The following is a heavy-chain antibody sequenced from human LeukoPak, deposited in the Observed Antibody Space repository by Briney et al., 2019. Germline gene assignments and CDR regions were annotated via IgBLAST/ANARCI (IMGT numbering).Heavy chain of an antibody. CDR3: ASGGRSNWFDP. J-gene: IGHJ5*02. Sequence: SETLSLTCAVYGVSFSGYYWSWIRQPPGKGLEWIGEINHSGSTNYNPSLKSRVTISVDTSKNQFSLKLSSVTAADTAVYYCASGGRSNWFDPWGQGTLVTVSS. CDR2: INHSGST. D-gene: IGHD1-26*01. CDR1: GVSFSGYY. V-gene: IGHV4-34*01.